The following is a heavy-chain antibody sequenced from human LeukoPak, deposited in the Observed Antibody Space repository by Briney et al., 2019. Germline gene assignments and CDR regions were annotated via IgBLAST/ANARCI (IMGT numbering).Heavy chain of an antibody. CDR1: GGSISSYY. D-gene: IGHD3-22*01. J-gene: IGHJ4*02. V-gene: IGHV4-59*06. Sequence: SETLSLTCTVSGGSISSYYWSWIRQHPGKGLEWIGYIYYSGSTYYNPSLKSRVTISVDTSKNQFSLKLSSVTAADTAVYYCARGTMIVVVQNWGQGTLVTVSS. CDR3: ARGTMIVVVQN. CDR2: IYYSGST.